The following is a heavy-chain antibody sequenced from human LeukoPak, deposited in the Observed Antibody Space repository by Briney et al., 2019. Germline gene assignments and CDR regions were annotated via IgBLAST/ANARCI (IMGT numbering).Heavy chain of an antibody. Sequence: SETLSLTCTVSGGSISSYYWSWIRQPPGKGLEWIGYIYYSGSTNYNSSLKSRVTISVDTSKNQFSLKLSSVTAADTAVYYCARDRSGWALIDYWGQGTLVTVSS. V-gene: IGHV4-59*01. CDR1: GGSISSYY. J-gene: IGHJ4*02. CDR3: ARDRSGWALIDY. CDR2: IYYSGST. D-gene: IGHD6-19*01.